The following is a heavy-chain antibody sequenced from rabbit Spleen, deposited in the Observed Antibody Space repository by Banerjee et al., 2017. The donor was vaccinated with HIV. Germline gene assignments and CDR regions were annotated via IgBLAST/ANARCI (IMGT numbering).Heavy chain of an antibody. J-gene: IGHJ6*01. CDR1: GFSFNTGYD. CDR2: IYAGNSGAT. CDR3: ARDTGTSFSTYGMDL. D-gene: IGHD8-1*01. V-gene: IGHV1S40*01. Sequence: QSLEESGGGLVKPEGSLTLTCTASGFSFNTGYDMCWVRQAPGKGLEWIACIYAGNSGATYSATWAKGRFTISKTSSTTVTLQMTSLTAADTATYFCARDTGTSFSTYGMDLWGPGTLVTVS.